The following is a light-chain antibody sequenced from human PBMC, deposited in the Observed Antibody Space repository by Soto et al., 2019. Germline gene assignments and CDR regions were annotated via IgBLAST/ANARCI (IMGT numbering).Light chain of an antibody. J-gene: IGLJ1*01. Sequence: QSVLTQPASVSGSPGQSITISCTGTSSDVGGYNYVSWYQQHPGKAPELMIYEVSNRPSGVSNRFYGSKSGNTASLTISGLQAEDEADYYCSSYRSSSTSYVFGTGTKVTVL. CDR1: SSDVGGYNY. V-gene: IGLV2-14*01. CDR3: SSYRSSSTSYV. CDR2: EVS.